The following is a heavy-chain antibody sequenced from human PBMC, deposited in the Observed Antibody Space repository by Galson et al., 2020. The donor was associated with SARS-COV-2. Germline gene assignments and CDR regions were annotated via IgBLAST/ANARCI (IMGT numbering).Heavy chain of an antibody. D-gene: IGHD3-16*01. Sequence: GGSLRLSCAASGFTFSSYWMHWVRQAPGTGLVWVSRIYSEGSSTSYADSVKGRFTISGDNAKNTLYLQMNSLRAEDTAVYYCARGDMRNDYFDYWGQGTLVTVSS. CDR3: ARGDMRNDYFDY. CDR1: GFTFSSYW. J-gene: IGHJ4*02. V-gene: IGHV3-74*01. CDR2: IYSEGSST.